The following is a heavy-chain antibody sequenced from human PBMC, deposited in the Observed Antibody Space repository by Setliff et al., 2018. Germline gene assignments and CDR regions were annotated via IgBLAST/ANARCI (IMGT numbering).Heavy chain of an antibody. CDR2: ISAYNGNT. CDR1: GYTFTSYG. J-gene: IGHJ3*02. CDR3: ARAYYYGSGNYYNGYDAFDI. V-gene: IGHV1-18*01. D-gene: IGHD3-10*01. Sequence: ASVKVSCKASGYTFTSYGISWVRQAPGQGLEWMGWISAYNGNTNYAQKLQGRVTMTTDTSTSTAYMELRSLRSDDTAVYYCARAYYYGSGNYYNGYDAFDIWGQGTMVTVSS.